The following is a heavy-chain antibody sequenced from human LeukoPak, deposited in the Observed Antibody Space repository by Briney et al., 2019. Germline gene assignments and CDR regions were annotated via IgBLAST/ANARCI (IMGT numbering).Heavy chain of an antibody. CDR2: INHSGST. Sequence: KPSETLSLTCAVYGGSFSGYYWSWIRQPPGKGLEWIGEINHSGSTNYNPSLKSRVTISVDTSKNQFSLKLSSVTAADTAVYYCARAQSYSIATPNYYYYYYMDVWGKGTTVTVSS. V-gene: IGHV4-34*01. J-gene: IGHJ6*03. CDR3: ARAQSYSIATPNYYYYYYMDV. CDR1: GGSFSGYY. D-gene: IGHD4-11*01.